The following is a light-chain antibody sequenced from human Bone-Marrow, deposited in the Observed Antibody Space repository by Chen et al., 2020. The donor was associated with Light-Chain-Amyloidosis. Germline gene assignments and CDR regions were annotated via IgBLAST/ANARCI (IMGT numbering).Light chain of an antibody. V-gene: IGLV2-14*01. CDR1: SSDVGGYDF. Sequence: QSALTQPASVSGSPGPSITISCTVSSSDVGGYDFVSWYQQHPGKAPQLSIYDVSNRPSGVSDRFSGSKSGYTASLTISGLQADDESDYYCTSYTSSRTRVFGTGTKVTV. CDR2: DVS. J-gene: IGLJ1*01. CDR3: TSYTSSRTRV.